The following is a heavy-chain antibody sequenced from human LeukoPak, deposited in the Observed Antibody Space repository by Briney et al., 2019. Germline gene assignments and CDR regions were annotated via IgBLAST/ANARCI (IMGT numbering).Heavy chain of an antibody. Sequence: ASVRVSCKASGGTFSSYAISWVRQAPGQGLEWMGGIIPIFGTANYAQKFQGRVTITADESTSTAYMELRSLRSDDTAVYYCARVYCSGGSCKYYYYGMDVWGQGTTVTVSS. V-gene: IGHV1-69*13. CDR1: GGTFSSYA. CDR2: IIPIFGTA. D-gene: IGHD2-15*01. J-gene: IGHJ6*02. CDR3: ARVYCSGGSCKYYYYGMDV.